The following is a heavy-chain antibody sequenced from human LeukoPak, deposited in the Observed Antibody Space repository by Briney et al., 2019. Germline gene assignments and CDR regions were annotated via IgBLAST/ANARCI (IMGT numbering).Heavy chain of an antibody. CDR1: GLTFRTTW. Sequence: GGSLRLSCATSGLTFRTTWMHWVRQAPGKGLEWVAVISYDGSNKYYADSVKGRFTISRDNSKNTLYLQMNSLRAEDTAVYYCARGRVGATDYFDCWGQGTLVTVSS. V-gene: IGHV3-30-3*01. D-gene: IGHD1-26*01. CDR3: ARGRVGATDYFDC. J-gene: IGHJ4*02. CDR2: ISYDGSNK.